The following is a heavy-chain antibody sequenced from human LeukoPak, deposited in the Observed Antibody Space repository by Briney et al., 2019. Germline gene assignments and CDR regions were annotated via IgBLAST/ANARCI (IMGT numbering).Heavy chain of an antibody. V-gene: IGHV1-69*13. CDR2: IIPIFGTA. J-gene: IGHJ4*02. CDR3: ASGYYYGSGSYLQYYFDY. CDR1: GGTFSSYA. D-gene: IGHD3-10*01. Sequence: PVASVKVSCKASGGTFSSYAISWVRQAPGQGLEWMGGIIPIFGTASYAQKFQGRVTITADESTSTAYMELSSLRSEDTAVYYCASGYYYGSGSYLQYYFDYWGQGTLVTVSS.